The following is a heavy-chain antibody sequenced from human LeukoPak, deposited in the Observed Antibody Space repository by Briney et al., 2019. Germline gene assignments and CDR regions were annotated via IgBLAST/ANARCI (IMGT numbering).Heavy chain of an antibody. CDR3: ARDDKGWDDYVWGAPSWFDP. D-gene: IGHD3-16*01. CDR2: INAGNGNT. V-gene: IGHV1-3*01. Sequence: ASVKVSCKASGYTFTSYAMHWVRQAPGQRLEWMGWINAGNGNTKYSQKFQGRVTITRDTSASTAYMELSSLRSEDSAVFYCARDDKGWDDYVWGAPSWFDPWGQGTLVTVSS. CDR1: GYTFTSYA. J-gene: IGHJ5*02.